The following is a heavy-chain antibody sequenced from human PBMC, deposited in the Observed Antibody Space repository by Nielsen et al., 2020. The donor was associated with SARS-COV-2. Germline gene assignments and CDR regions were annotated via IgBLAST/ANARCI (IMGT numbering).Heavy chain of an antibody. Sequence: GESLKISCAASGFTVSSNYMSWVRQAPGKGLEWVSVIYSGGSTYYADSVKGRFTISRDNSKNTLYLQMNSLRAEDTALYYCAKEGNSGSAYDQWGQGTLVTVSS. J-gene: IGHJ5*02. V-gene: IGHV3-66*01. CDR3: AKEGNSGSAYDQ. CDR1: GFTVSSNY. CDR2: IYSGGST. D-gene: IGHD1-26*01.